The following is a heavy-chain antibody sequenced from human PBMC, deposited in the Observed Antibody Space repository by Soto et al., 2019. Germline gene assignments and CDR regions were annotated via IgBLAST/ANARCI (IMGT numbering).Heavy chain of an antibody. Sequence: PSETLSLTCAAYGGSFSGYYWSWIRQPPGKGLEWIGEINHSGSTNYNPSLKSRVTISVDTSKNQFSLKLSSVTAADTAVYYCARGRVGPAAMSVGIDYWGQGTLVTVSS. CDR3: ARGRVGPAAMSVGIDY. V-gene: IGHV4-34*01. CDR1: GGSFSGYY. CDR2: INHSGST. J-gene: IGHJ4*02. D-gene: IGHD2-2*01.